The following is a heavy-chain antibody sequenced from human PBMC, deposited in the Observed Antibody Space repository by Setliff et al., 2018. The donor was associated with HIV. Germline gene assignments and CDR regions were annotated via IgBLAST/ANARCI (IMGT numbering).Heavy chain of an antibody. CDR3: ARQQHSSDLKIWNY. V-gene: IGHV3-7*01. CDR2: IKQAGSER. D-gene: IGHD6-13*01. CDR1: GFTLRSYA. J-gene: IGHJ4*02. Sequence: GSLRLSCEASGFTLRSYAMYWVRQAPGKGLEWVANIKQAGSERSYVDSVKGRFTISRDKAKNPLYLQMNRLRAEDTAVYYCARQQHSSDLKIWNYWGQGTLVTAPQ.